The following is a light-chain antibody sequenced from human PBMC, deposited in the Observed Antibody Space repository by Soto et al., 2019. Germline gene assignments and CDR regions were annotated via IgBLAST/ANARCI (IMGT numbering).Light chain of an antibody. J-gene: IGKJ1*01. V-gene: IGKV1-39*01. CDR1: QSISSY. Sequence: DIQMTQSPSSLSASVGDRVTITCRASQSISSYLNWYQQKPGKAPKLLIYAAFSLQRGVPSRFSGSGSGTDFTLTISSLQPEDFATYYCQQSYSTPWTFGQETKVEIK. CDR3: QQSYSTPWT. CDR2: AAF.